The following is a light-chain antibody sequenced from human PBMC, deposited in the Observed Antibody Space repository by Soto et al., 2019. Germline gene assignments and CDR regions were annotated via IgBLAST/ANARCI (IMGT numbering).Light chain of an antibody. CDR2: LNSDGSH. CDR1: SGHSSYA. J-gene: IGLJ2*01. CDR3: QTWGTGILV. V-gene: IGLV4-69*01. Sequence: QLVLTQSPSASDSLGASVKLTCTLSSGHSSYAIAWHQQQPEKGPRYLMKLNSDGSHSKGDGIPDRFSGSSSGAERYLTISNLQSEDEADYYCQTWGTGILVFGGGTKLTVL.